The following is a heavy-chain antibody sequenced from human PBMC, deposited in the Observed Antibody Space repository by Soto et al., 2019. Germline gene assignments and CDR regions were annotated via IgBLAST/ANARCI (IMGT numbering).Heavy chain of an antibody. V-gene: IGHV3-30-3*01. CDR3: ARDGRCGGGSCYSSGWFDP. D-gene: IGHD2-15*01. CDR2: ISFDGNNE. CDR1: GFTFSSYA. Sequence: QVQLVESGGGVVQPGRSQRLSCAASGFTFSSYAMHWVRQAPGKGLEWVAVISFDGNNEYYADSVKGRFTISRDNSKNTLYLQVNSLRVEDTAVYYCARDGRCGGGSCYSSGWFDPWGQGTLVTVAS. J-gene: IGHJ5*02.